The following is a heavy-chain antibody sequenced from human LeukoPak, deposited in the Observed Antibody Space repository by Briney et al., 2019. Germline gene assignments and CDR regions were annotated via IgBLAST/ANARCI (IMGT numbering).Heavy chain of an antibody. J-gene: IGHJ5*02. CDR3: ARRPGTRFDP. Sequence: SETLSLTCTVSGDSISSYYWSWIRQPPGKGLEWIGYIADSGSTNYNPSLKSRVTIPVNTSKNQFSLKLTSVTAADTAVYYCARRPGTRFDPWGQGTLVTVSS. CDR1: GDSISSYY. V-gene: IGHV4-59*08. CDR2: IADSGST. D-gene: IGHD2-2*01.